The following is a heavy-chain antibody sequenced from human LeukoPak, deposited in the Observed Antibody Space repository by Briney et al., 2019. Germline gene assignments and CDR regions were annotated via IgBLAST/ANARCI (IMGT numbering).Heavy chain of an antibody. CDR3: ARDDIVGKFDP. J-gene: IGHJ5*02. CDR2: IYTSGST. V-gene: IGHV4-4*07. Sequence: SETLSLTCTVSGGSISSCYWSWIRQPAGKGLEWIGRIYTSGSTNYNPSLKSRVTISVDTSKNQFSLKLSSVTAADTAVYYCARDDIVGKFDPWGQGTLVTVSS. D-gene: IGHD5-12*01. CDR1: GGSISSCY.